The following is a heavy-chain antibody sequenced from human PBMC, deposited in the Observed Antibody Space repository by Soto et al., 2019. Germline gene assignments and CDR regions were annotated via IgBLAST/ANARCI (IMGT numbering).Heavy chain of an antibody. CDR2: ISYDGSNK. V-gene: IGHV3-30*18. J-gene: IGHJ6*02. D-gene: IGHD1-26*01. CDR1: VFTFSSYS. CDR3: AKGGWELQGQGGYYYYYGMDV. Sequence: GGSLRLSCAASVFTFSSYSMNWVRQAPGKGLEWVAVISYDGSNKYYADSVKGRFTISRDNSKNTLYLQMNSLRAEDTAVYYSAKGGWELQGQGGYYYYYGMDVWGQGTTVTVSS.